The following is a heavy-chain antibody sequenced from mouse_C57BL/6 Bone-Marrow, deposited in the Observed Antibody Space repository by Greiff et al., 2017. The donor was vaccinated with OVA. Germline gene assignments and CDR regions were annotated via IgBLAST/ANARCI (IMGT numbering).Heavy chain of an antibody. CDR2: IYPRSGNT. CDR1: GYTFTSYG. Sequence: QVQLKESGAELARPGASVKLSCKASGYTFTSYGISWVKQRTGQGLEWIGEIYPRSGNTYYNEKFKGKATLTADKSSSTAYMELRSLTSEDSAVYFCARRPNCTSLFAYWGQGTLVTVSA. J-gene: IGHJ3*01. V-gene: IGHV1-81*01. CDR3: ARRPNCTSLFAY. D-gene: IGHD4-1*01.